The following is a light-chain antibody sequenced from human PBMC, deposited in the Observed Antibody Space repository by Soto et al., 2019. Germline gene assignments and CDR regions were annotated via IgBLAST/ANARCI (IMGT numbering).Light chain of an antibody. CDR1: SSDVGGYKY. V-gene: IGLV2-8*01. Sequence: QSVLTQPPSASGSPGQSVTISCTGTSSDVGGYKYVSWYQQHPGKAPKLMIFEVNKRPSGVPDRFSGSKSGNTASLTVSGLQAEDEAEEYGSSSEGNNNVGVFGTGTKLTVL. CDR2: EVN. J-gene: IGLJ1*01. CDR3: SSSEGNNNVGV.